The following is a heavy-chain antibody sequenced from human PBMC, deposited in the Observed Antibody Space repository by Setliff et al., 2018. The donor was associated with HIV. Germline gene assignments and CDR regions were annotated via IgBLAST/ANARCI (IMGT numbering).Heavy chain of an antibody. V-gene: IGHV4-4*09. Sequence: SETLSLTCTVSGGSFSSYHWSWIRNRAGKGLEWIGYINSSGRTNYNPSLKGRVTISLDTSKNRFSLKLNSVTAADTAVYYCARRFGEVYDWIDPWGQGTLVTVS. CDR3: ARRFGEVYDWIDP. D-gene: IGHD3-10*01. CDR2: INSSGRT. CDR1: GGSFSSYH. J-gene: IGHJ5*02.